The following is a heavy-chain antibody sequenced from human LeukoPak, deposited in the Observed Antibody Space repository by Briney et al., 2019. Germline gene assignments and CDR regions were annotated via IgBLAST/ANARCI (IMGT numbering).Heavy chain of an antibody. CDR1: GFTFDDYA. Sequence: GGSLRLSCAASGFTFDDYAMHWVRQAPGKGLEWVSGINWNSGSIGYADSVKGRFTISRDNAKNSLYLQMNSLRAEDTALYYCAKDIGSSGDYYPDYWGQGTLVTVSS. CDR3: AKDIGSSGDYYPDY. J-gene: IGHJ4*02. D-gene: IGHD3-22*01. CDR2: INWNSGSI. V-gene: IGHV3-9*01.